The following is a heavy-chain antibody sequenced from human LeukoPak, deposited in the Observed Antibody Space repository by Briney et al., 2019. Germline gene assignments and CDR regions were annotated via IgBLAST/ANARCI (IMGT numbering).Heavy chain of an antibody. J-gene: IGHJ4*02. CDR2: ISYDGSNK. Sequence: SGGSLRLSCAASGFTFSSYGMHWVRQAPGKGLEWVAVISYDGSNKYYTDSVKGRFTIPRDNSKDTLYLQMNSLRAEDTAVYYCAKDRWDGGNSFMDYWGQGTLVTVSS. CDR3: AKDRWDGGNSFMDY. D-gene: IGHD4-23*01. V-gene: IGHV3-30*18. CDR1: GFTFSSYG.